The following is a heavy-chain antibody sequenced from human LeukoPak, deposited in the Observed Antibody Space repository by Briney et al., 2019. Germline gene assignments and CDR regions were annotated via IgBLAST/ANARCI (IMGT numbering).Heavy chain of an antibody. J-gene: IGHJ4*02. CDR1: GFTFSSNW. CDR2: IKQDGSEK. CDR3: AREGNWDPWYFDY. D-gene: IGHD1-1*01. V-gene: IGHV3-7*01. Sequence: GGSLRLSCAASGFTFSSNWMSWVRQAPGKGLEWVANIKQDGSEKYYVDSVKGRFTISRDNAKNSLYLQMNSLRAEDTAVYYCAREGNWDPWYFDYWGQGTLVTVSS.